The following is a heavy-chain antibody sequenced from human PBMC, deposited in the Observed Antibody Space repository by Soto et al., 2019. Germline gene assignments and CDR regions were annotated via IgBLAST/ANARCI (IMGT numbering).Heavy chain of an antibody. J-gene: IGHJ4*02. CDR1: GYTFTSYG. Sequence: QVQLVQSGAEVKKPGASVKVSCKASGYTFTSYGISWVRQAPGQGLEWMGWISAYNGNTNYAQKLQGRVTMTTDTSTSPAYMELRSLRSDDTAVYYCARDSSSYYDSSGYSPPGFDYWGQGTLVTVSS. D-gene: IGHD3-22*01. CDR3: ARDSSSYYDSSGYSPPGFDY. CDR2: ISAYNGNT. V-gene: IGHV1-18*01.